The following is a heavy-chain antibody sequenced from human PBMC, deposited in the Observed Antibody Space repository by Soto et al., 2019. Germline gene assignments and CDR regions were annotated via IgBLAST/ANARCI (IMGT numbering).Heavy chain of an antibody. Sequence: QLQLQESGSGLVKPSQTLSLTCAVSGGSISSGGYSWSWIRQPPGKGLEWIGYIYHSGSTYYNPSLKSRVTXSXXRSKNQFALKLGSVTAADTAVYYCARDRRGGAIDYWGQGTLVTVSS. CDR3: ARDRRGGAIDY. D-gene: IGHD3-16*01. CDR1: GGSISSGGYS. J-gene: IGHJ4*02. V-gene: IGHV4-30-2*01. CDR2: IYHSGST.